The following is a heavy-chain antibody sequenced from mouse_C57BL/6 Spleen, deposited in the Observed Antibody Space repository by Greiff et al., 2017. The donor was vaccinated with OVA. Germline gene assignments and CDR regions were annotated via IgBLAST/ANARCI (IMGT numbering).Heavy chain of an antibody. D-gene: IGHD2-1*01. CDR2: IDPSDSET. CDR3: ERLGYYRNYSFAY. V-gene: IGHV1-52*01. J-gene: IGHJ3*01. CDR1: GYTFTSYW. Sequence: QVQLQQPGAELVRPGSSVKLSCKASGYTFTSYWMHWVKQRPIQGLEWIGNIDPSDSETHYNQKFKDKATLTVDKSSSTAYMQLSSLTSEDSAVYYCERLGYYRNYSFAYWGQGTLVTVSA.